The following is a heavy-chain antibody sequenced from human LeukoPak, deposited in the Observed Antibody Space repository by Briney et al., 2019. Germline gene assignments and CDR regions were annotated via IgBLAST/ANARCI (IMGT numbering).Heavy chain of an antibody. V-gene: IGHV3-7*01. J-gene: IGHJ4*02. Sequence: GGSLRLSCTASGFTFSSYWMSWVSQAPGKGLEWVANIKQDGSEKYYVDSVKGRFTISRDNAKNSLYLQMNSLRAEDTAVYYCASDTTGDAFDYWGQGTLVTVSS. CDR2: IKQDGSEK. D-gene: IGHD7-27*01. CDR3: ASDTTGDAFDY. CDR1: GFTFSSYW.